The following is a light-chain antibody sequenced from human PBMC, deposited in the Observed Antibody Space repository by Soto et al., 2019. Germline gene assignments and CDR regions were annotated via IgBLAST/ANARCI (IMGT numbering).Light chain of an antibody. CDR1: QSISSW. V-gene: IGKV1-5*01. CDR2: DAS. J-gene: IGKJ1*01. Sequence: DIQMTPSPSTLSASVGDSVTITCRASQSISSWLAWYQQKPGKAPKLLIYDASSLESGVPSRFSGSGSGTEFTLTISSLQPDDFATYYCQQYNSYSWTFGQGTKVDIK. CDR3: QQYNSYSWT.